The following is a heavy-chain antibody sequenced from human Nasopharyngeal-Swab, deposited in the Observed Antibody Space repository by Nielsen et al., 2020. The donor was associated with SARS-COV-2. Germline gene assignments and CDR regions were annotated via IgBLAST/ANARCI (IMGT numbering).Heavy chain of an antibody. CDR1: GYTFTDYY. Sequence: ASVKVSCKASGYTFTDYYMHWVRQAPGQGLEWMGRINPNSGDTNYARKFQGRVTVTRDTSINTAYMELSSLRSDDTAVYYCARDDGDVPGITGSGPPGGYWGQGTLVTVSS. D-gene: IGHD6-13*01. J-gene: IGHJ4*02. CDR2: INPNSGDT. CDR3: ARDDGDVPGITGSGPPGGY. V-gene: IGHV1-2*06.